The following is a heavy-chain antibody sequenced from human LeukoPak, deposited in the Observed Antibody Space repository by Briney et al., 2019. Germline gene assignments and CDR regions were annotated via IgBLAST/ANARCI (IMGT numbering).Heavy chain of an antibody. J-gene: IGHJ4*02. V-gene: IGHV3-48*02. CDR2: ISSSSKTI. CDR3: ARDQGIFDY. CDR1: GFTFSSYS. Sequence: GGSLRLSCAASGFTFSSYSMNWVRQAPGKGLEWVSYISSSSKTIYYADSVKGRFTIPRDNAKNSPYLQMNSLRDEDSAVYYCARDQGIFDYWGQGTLVTVSS.